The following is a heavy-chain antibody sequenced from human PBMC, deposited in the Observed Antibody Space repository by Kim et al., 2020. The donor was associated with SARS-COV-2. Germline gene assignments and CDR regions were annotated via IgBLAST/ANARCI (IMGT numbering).Heavy chain of an antibody. CDR3: ARQSWEDWKLDP. Sequence: SETLSLTCTVSGGSIRSSSYYWGWIRQPPGKGLEWIGSIFHSGSGYYNPSLKSRVTMSVDMSRNQFSLRLRSVTATDTAVYSCARQSWEDWKLDPWGQGT. J-gene: IGHJ5*02. D-gene: IGHD1-1*01. V-gene: IGHV4-39*01. CDR2: IFHSGSG. CDR1: GGSIRSSSYY.